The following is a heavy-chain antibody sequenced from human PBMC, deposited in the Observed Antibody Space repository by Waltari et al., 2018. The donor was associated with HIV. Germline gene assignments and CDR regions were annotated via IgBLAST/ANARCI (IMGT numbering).Heavy chain of an antibody. CDR3: ARVGRTGGVYAIPPNWFDP. V-gene: IGHV4-39*07. D-gene: IGHD2-8*01. CDR1: GGSISSSSYY. CDR2: IYYSGST. Sequence: QLQLQESGPGLVKPSETLSLTCTVSGGSISSSSYYWGWIRQPPGKGLEWIGSIYYSGSTYYNPSLKSRVTISVDTSKNQFSLKLSSVTAADTAVYYCARVGRTGGVYAIPPNWFDPWGQGTLVTVSS. J-gene: IGHJ5*02.